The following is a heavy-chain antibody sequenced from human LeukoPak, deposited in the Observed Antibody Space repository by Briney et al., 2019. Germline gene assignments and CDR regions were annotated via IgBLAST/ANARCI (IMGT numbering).Heavy chain of an antibody. CDR3: ARADYGSGSYHEYFQH. CDR2: TYYRSKWYN. Sequence: SQTLSHTCAISGDSVSSNSAAWNWIRQSPSRGLEWLGRTYYRSKWYNDYAVSVKSRITINPDTSKNQFSLQLNSVTPEDTAVYYCARADYGSGSYHEYFQHWGQGTLVTVSS. V-gene: IGHV6-1*01. J-gene: IGHJ1*01. D-gene: IGHD3-10*01. CDR1: GDSVSSNSAA.